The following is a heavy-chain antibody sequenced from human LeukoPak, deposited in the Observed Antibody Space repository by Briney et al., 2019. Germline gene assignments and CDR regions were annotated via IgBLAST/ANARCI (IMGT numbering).Heavy chain of an antibody. CDR3: AREDKAFSSSWYDY. V-gene: IGHV1-69*01. CDR1: GGTFSSYA. Sequence: SVKVSCKASGGTFSSYAISWVRQAPGQGLEWMGGIIPIFGTANYAQKFQGRVTITADESTSTAYMELSSLRSEDTAVYYCAREDKAFSSSWYDYWGQGTLVTVSS. D-gene: IGHD6-13*01. CDR2: IIPIFGTA. J-gene: IGHJ4*02.